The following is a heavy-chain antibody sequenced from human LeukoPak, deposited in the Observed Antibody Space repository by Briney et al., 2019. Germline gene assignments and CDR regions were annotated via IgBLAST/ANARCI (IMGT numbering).Heavy chain of an antibody. CDR2: IYTRGST. CDR1: GGSINNYY. Sequence: SETLSLTCTVSGGSINNYYWSWTRQPAGKGLEWIGRIYTRGSTNYNPSLKSRVTMSVDTSKNQFSLKLSSVTAADTAVYYCARGRYCSADICSGGDAFDIWGQGTMVSVSS. D-gene: IGHD2-15*01. J-gene: IGHJ3*02. V-gene: IGHV4-4*07. CDR3: ARGRYCSADICSGGDAFDI.